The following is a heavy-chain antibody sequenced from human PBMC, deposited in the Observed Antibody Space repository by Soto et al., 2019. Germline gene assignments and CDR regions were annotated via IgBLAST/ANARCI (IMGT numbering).Heavy chain of an antibody. CDR1: GFTFSSYA. Sequence: VGSLRLSCAASGFTFSSYAMSWVRQAPGKGLEWVSGISGSGSSTYYADSVRGRFTISRDKSKNTLYLQMNSLRVEDTAVYYCAKEVSIVVYWGQGTLVTVSS. J-gene: IGHJ4*02. V-gene: IGHV3-23*01. D-gene: IGHD2-15*01. CDR2: ISGSGSST. CDR3: AKEVSIVVY.